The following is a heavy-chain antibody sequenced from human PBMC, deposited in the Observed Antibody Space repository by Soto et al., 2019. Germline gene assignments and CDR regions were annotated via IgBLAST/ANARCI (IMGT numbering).Heavy chain of an antibody. D-gene: IGHD6-19*01. Sequence: GGSLRLSCAASGFTFSSYAMSWVRQAPGKGLEWVSAISGSGGSTYYADSVKGRFTISRDNSKNTLYLQMNSLRAEDTAVYYCAKDEKIAVAGTTDYWGQGTLVTVSS. J-gene: IGHJ4*02. CDR3: AKDEKIAVAGTTDY. CDR2: ISGSGGST. V-gene: IGHV3-23*01. CDR1: GFTFSSYA.